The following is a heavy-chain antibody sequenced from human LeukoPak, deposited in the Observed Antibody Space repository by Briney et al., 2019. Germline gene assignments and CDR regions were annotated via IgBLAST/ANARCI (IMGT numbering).Heavy chain of an antibody. CDR2: IYYSGST. V-gene: IGHV4-59*01. CDR3: ARGGEYYDFWSGWRYSYYFDY. D-gene: IGHD3-3*01. J-gene: IGHJ4*02. CDR1: GGSISSYY. Sequence: PSETLSLTCTVSGGSISSYYWSWIRPPPGKGRWWIGYIYYSGSTNYNPSLKSRVTISVDTSKNQFSLKLSSVTAADTAVYYCARGGEYYDFWSGWRYSYYFDYWGQGTLVTVSS.